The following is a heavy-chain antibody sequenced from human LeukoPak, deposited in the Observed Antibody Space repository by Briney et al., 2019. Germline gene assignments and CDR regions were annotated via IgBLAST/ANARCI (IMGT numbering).Heavy chain of an antibody. Sequence: ASVKVSCKASGYIFTGYSIHWVRQAPGQGLEWMGGINGSSGRTKYAQKFQGRVTMTRDTSINTAYMELSTLTSDDTAVYFCTRELRFLQWGDVWGKGTTVTVSS. CDR3: TRELRFLQWGDV. CDR2: INGSSGRT. V-gene: IGHV1-2*02. CDR1: GYIFTGYS. J-gene: IGHJ6*04. D-gene: IGHD3-3*01.